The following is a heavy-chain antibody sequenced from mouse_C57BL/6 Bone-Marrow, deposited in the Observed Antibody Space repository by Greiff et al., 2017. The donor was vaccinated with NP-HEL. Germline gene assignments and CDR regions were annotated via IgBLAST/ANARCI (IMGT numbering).Heavy chain of an antibody. CDR1: GYTFTSYW. V-gene: IGHV1-59*01. J-gene: IGHJ3*01. Sequence: QVQLQQPGAELVRPGTSVKLSCKASGYTFTSYWMHWVKQRPGQGLEWIGVIDPSDSYTNYNQKFKGKATLTVDTSSSTAYMQLSSLTSEDSAVYYCARSGGYYYGSSYWFAYWGQGTLVTVSA. CDR2: IDPSDSYT. D-gene: IGHD1-1*01. CDR3: ARSGGYYYGSSYWFAY.